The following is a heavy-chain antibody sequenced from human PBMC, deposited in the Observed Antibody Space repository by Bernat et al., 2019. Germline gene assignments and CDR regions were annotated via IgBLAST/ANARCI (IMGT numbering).Heavy chain of an antibody. V-gene: IGHV3-30*03. D-gene: IGHD1-14*01. CDR3: AASGGRRNDAFDI. Sequence: QVQLVASGGGVVQPGRSLRLSCAASGFTFSSYGMHWVRQAPGRGLEWVAVISDDGSNKYYADSVKGRFTISRDNSKNTLYLQMNSLRAEDTGVYYCAASGGRRNDAFDIWGQGTMVTVSS. J-gene: IGHJ3*02. CDR2: ISDDGSNK. CDR1: GFTFSSYG.